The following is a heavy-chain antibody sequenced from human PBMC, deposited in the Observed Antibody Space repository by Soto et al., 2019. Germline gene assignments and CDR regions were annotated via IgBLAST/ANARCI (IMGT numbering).Heavy chain of an antibody. D-gene: IGHD6-6*01. J-gene: IGHJ6*02. Sequence: SETLSLTGTVSGGSISSGCYYWSWIRQHPGKGLEWIGYIYYIGSTYYNPSLKSRVTISVDTSKNQFSLKLSSVTAADTAVYYCAREVAASPDYYYYGMDVLGQGITVTVCS. CDR2: IYYIGST. V-gene: IGHV4-31*03. CDR3: AREVAASPDYYYYGMDV. CDR1: GGSISSGCYY.